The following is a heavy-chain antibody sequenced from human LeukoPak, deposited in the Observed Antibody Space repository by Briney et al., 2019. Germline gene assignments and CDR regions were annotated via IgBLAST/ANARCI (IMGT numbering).Heavy chain of an antibody. Sequence: SETLSLTCTVSGGSTSSYYWSWIRQPPGKGLEWIGYIYYSGSTNYNPSLKSRVTISVDTSKNQFSLKLSSVTAADTAVYYCARAYCGGDCYSAEYFQHWGQGTLVTVSS. J-gene: IGHJ1*01. CDR3: ARAYCGGDCYSAEYFQH. CDR2: IYYSGST. D-gene: IGHD2-21*02. CDR1: GGSTSSYY. V-gene: IGHV4-59*01.